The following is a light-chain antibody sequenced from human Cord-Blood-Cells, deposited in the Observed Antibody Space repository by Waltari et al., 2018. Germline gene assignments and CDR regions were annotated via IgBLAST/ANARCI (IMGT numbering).Light chain of an antibody. CDR3: QQYNNWPPYS. J-gene: IGKJ2*03. Sequence: EIVMTQSPATLSVSPGARATLSCRASQSVSSNFAWYQQKPGQAPRHLIYGASTRATGIPASFSGSGSGTEFTLTISSLQSEDFAVYYCQQYNNWPPYSFGQGTKLEIK. V-gene: IGKV3-15*01. CDR2: GAS. CDR1: QSVSSN.